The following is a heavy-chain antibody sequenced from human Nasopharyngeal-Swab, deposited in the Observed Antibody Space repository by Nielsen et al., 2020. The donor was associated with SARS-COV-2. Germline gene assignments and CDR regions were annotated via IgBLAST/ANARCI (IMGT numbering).Heavy chain of an antibody. CDR2: IKQDGSEK. CDR1: GFTFSSYW. V-gene: IGHV3-7*01. J-gene: IGHJ4*02. CDR3: AREAHYYDSSGYYLREFDY. D-gene: IGHD3-22*01. Sequence: GGSLRLSCAASGFTFSSYWISWVRQAPGKGLEWVANIKQDGSEKYYVDSVKGRFTISRDNAKNSLYLQMNSLRAEDTAVYYCAREAHYYDSSGYYLREFDYWGQGTLVTVSS.